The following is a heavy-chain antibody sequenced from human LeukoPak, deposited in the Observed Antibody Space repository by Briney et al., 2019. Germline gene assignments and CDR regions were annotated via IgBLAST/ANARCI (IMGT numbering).Heavy chain of an antibody. J-gene: IGHJ4*02. D-gene: IGHD2-15*01. CDR1: GYSFTSYW. CDR2: IYPGDSDT. Sequence: GESLKISCKGSGYSFTSYWIGWVRQMPGKGLEWMGIIYPGDSDTRYSPSFQGQVTISADKSISTAYLQWSSLKASDTAMYYCARHENSCSGGSCYYDHLDYWGQGTLVTVSS. CDR3: ARHENSCSGGSCYYDHLDY. V-gene: IGHV5-51*01.